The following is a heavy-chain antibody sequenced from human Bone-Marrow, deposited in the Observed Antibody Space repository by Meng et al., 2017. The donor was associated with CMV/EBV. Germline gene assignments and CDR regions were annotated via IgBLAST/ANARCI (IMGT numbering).Heavy chain of an antibody. J-gene: IGHJ4*02. Sequence: SGGSISSGGYYWNWIRQLPGKGLEWFGNIYYSGSTYYNPSLKSRVGISADTSKNQFSLNLTSVTAADTAVYYCARGLSPYDGSGYYAYWGQGALVTVSS. D-gene: IGHD3-22*01. CDR2: IYYSGST. CDR1: GGSISSGGYY. CDR3: ARGLSPYDGSGYYAY. V-gene: IGHV4-31*02.